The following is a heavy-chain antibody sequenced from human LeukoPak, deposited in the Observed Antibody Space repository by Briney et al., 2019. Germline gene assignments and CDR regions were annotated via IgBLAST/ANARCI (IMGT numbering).Heavy chain of an antibody. V-gene: IGHV3-53*05. CDR3: ANCASVMLFPHAFDI. Sequence: GGSLRLSCAASGFIVSSSYMSWVRQAPGQGLEWVSVIYSDGGTSFAANTYYADSVEGRFTVSRDNSKNTLYLQMNSLRTEDTAVYFCANCASVMLFPHAFDIWGQGTMVTVSS. J-gene: IGHJ3*02. CDR2: IYSDGGT. D-gene: IGHD2-21*01. CDR1: GFIVSSSY.